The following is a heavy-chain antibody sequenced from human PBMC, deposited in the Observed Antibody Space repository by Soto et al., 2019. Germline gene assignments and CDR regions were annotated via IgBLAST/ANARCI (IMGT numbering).Heavy chain of an antibody. D-gene: IGHD6-13*01. CDR3: ASGPSGIADY. J-gene: IGHJ4*02. V-gene: IGHV1-46*03. Sequence: ASVKVSCKDSGYTLASYYRHWVRQAPGQGLEWMGIINPSGGSTSYAQKFQGRVTMTRDTSTSTVYMELSSLRSEDTAVYYCASGPSGIADYWGQGTLVTVSS. CDR2: INPSGGST. CDR1: GYTLASYY.